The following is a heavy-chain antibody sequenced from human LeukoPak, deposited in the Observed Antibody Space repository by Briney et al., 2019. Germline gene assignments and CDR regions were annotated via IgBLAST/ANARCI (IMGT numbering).Heavy chain of an antibody. CDR3: AKDRTHRRYYDSTGYYNQYDY. CDR2: ISGSSGST. CDR1: GFTFSSYA. J-gene: IGHJ4*02. V-gene: IGHV3-23*01. D-gene: IGHD3-22*01. Sequence: GGSLRLSCAASGFTFSSYAMSWVRQAPGKGLEWVSAISGSSGSTYYADSVKGRFTISRDNSRNTLYLQMNSLRAEDTAIYYCAKDRTHRRYYDSTGYYNQYDYWGQGALVTVSS.